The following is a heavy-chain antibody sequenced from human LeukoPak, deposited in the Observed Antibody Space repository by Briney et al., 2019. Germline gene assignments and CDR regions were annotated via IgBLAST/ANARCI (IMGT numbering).Heavy chain of an antibody. J-gene: IGHJ6*03. V-gene: IGHV3-9*01. CDR3: AKGGRVVVVAARTNYYYYYMDV. CDR2: ISWNSGSI. Sequence: TGGSLRLSCAASGFTFDDYAMHWVRQAPGKGLEWASGISWNSGSIGYADSVKGRFTISRDNAKNSLYLQMNSLRAEDTALYYCAKGGRVVVVAARTNYYYYYMDVWGKGTTVTISS. CDR1: GFTFDDYA. D-gene: IGHD2-15*01.